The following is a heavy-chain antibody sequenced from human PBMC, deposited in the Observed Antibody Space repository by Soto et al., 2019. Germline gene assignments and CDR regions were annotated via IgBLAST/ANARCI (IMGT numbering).Heavy chain of an antibody. V-gene: IGHV3-15*01. Sequence: EVQLVESGGGLVKPGGSLRLSCEVSGITFSKTWMSWVRQGPGKGLEWVGRIKSKNDGGKIDYAAPVKGRFTISRDDSKNTAYLEITSLKTEDTAVYYCTTDPRDWGQGTLVTVSP. J-gene: IGHJ4*02. CDR1: GITFSKTW. CDR2: IKSKNDGGKI. CDR3: TTDPRD.